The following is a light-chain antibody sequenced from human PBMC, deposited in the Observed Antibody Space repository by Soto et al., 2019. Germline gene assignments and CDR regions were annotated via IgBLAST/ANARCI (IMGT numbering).Light chain of an antibody. J-gene: IGKJ1*01. CDR1: QSIGSW. CDR3: LQYQIYRE. CDR2: DAS. Sequence: IHMPRSPSPLSASVGDIVTITCRASQSIGSWLAWYQQKPGKAPKLLICDASSLESGVPSRFRGSGSGTEFTLTISSLQPDDFATYYCLQYQIYREFGEGTNVDI. V-gene: IGKV1-5*01.